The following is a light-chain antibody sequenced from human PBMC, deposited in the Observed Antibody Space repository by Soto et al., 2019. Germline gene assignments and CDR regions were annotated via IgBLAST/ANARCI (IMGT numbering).Light chain of an antibody. V-gene: IGKV3D-20*02. J-gene: IGKJ4*01. Sequence: EIVLTQSPGTLSLSPGERATLSCRASQSVSSSYLAWYQQKPGQAPRLLIYGASSRATGIPDRFSGSGSGTDFTLTISRLEPEDFALYYCQHRSNWPAFGGGTKVDIK. CDR3: QHRSNWPA. CDR1: QSVSSSY. CDR2: GAS.